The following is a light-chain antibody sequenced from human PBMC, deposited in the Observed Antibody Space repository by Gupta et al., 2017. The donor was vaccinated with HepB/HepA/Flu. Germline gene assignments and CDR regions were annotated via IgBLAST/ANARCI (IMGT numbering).Light chain of an antibody. CDR2: AAS. CDR1: RSISVY. Sequence: DIQVSQSLSSLCASVGDRVTITCRASRSISVYLNWYQQRAGKAPKLLIYAASSLQSGVPSRFSGSGSGTDFTLTIGSLQPEDFATYYCQQSFSTPTFGQGTKVEIQ. V-gene: IGKV1-39*01. J-gene: IGKJ1*01. CDR3: QQSFSTPT.